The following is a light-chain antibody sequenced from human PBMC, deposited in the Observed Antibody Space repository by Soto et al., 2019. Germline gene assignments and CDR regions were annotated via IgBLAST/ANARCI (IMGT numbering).Light chain of an antibody. J-gene: IGLJ2*01. CDR1: TGAVTSGHY. Sequence: QAVVTQEPSLTVSPGGTVTLTCGSSTGAVTSGHYPYWFQQKPGQAPRTLIYDISNKHSWGPARFSGSLLGGEAALTLSGAQPEDEAEYYCLLYYSGARVFGGGTKLTVL. CDR3: LLYYSGARV. CDR2: DIS. V-gene: IGLV7-46*01.